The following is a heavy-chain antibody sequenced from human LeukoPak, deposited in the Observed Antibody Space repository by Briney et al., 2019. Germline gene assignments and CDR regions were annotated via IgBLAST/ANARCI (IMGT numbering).Heavy chain of an antibody. CDR1: GFTVTSNF. CDR3: AGRRANTCNFCFVY. D-gene: IGHD1-1*01. Sequence: PGGSLRLSCAVSGFTVTSNFMSWVRQAPGKGLEWVSVIYDRGDTCYADSVKGRFTVSRDTSKNTLYLQLNNLGAEDTAVYYCAGRRANTCNFCFVYWGQGTLVTVSS. J-gene: IGHJ4*02. CDR2: IYDRGDT. V-gene: IGHV3-66*02.